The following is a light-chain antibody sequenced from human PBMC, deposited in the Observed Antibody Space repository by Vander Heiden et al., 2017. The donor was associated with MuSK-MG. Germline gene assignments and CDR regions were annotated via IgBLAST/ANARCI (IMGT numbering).Light chain of an antibody. Sequence: DITMTRSPSSLSASVGDRVTITCRASQGISSYLNWYQQKPGKAPKLLIYAASSLQSGVPSRFSGSGSGTDFTLTISRLQPEDFATYYCQQCYTTLLTFGGGTKVEIK. V-gene: IGKV1-39*01. J-gene: IGKJ4*01. CDR2: AAS. CDR3: QQCYTTLLT. CDR1: QGISSY.